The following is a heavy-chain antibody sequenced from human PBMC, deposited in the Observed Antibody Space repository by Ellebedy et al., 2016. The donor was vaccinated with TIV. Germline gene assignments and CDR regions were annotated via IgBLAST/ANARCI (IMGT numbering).Heavy chain of an antibody. V-gene: IGHV4-39*07. CDR3: ARQSKWRDYGGNSVWYSGFDY. CDR2: IYYSGST. D-gene: IGHD4-23*01. J-gene: IGHJ4*02. CDR1: GGSISSSSYY. Sequence: SETLSLXXTVSGGSISSSSYYWGWIRQPPGKGLEWIGSIYYSGSTYYNPPLKSRVTISVDRSKNQFSLKLSSVTAADTAVYYCARQSKWRDYGGNSVWYSGFDYWGQGTLVTVSS.